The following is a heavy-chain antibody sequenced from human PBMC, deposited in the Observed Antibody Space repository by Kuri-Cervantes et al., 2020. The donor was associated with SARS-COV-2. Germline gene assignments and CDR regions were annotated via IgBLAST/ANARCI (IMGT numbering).Heavy chain of an antibody. CDR3: ARVLMLGPIADY. Sequence: ASVKVSCKASGYTFTSFYLHWLRQAPGQGLEWMAVISPIVGDTTYAQRFRDRVSVTKDTSTSTVYMELRSLISDDTAVYYCARVLMLGPIADYWGQGTLVTVSS. D-gene: IGHD2-8*01. CDR1: GYTFTSFY. J-gene: IGHJ4*02. V-gene: IGHV1-46*01. CDR2: ISPIVGDT.